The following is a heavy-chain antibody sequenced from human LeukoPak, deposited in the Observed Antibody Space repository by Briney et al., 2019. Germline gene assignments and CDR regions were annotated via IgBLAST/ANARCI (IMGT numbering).Heavy chain of an antibody. Sequence: ASATLSLTYAVYAESLNSNYCSWVRQPPGDGRVWTGVVYESGTTEYNPTHKSRVTISMVPSKQQFSLSLSSVTAADTAVYYCASGAWATRLGSWGLGNPVIVSS. J-gene: IGHJ4*02. CDR3: ASGAWATRLGS. V-gene: IGHV4-34*01. CDR2: VYESGTT. CDR1: AESLNSNY. D-gene: IGHD2-15*01.